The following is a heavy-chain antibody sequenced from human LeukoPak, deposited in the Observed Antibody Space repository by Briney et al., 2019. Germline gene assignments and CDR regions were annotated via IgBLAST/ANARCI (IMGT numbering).Heavy chain of an antibody. J-gene: IGHJ3*02. CDR3: ASQSTPVLPFDI. Sequence: PGGSLRLSCAASGLTVSSNYMSWVRQAPGKGLEWVSVIYSGGNTYYADSVKGRFTISRDNSKNTLYLQMNSLRAEDTAVYYCASQSTPVLPFDIWGQGTMVTVSS. CDR2: IYSGGNT. CDR1: GLTVSSNY. V-gene: IGHV3-66*04.